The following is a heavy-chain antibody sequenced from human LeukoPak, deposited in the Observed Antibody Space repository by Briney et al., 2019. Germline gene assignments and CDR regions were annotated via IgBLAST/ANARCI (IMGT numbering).Heavy chain of an antibody. D-gene: IGHD1-1*01. J-gene: IGHJ1*01. Sequence: SETLSLTCTVSGGSISSYYWSWIRQPPGKGLEWIGYIYYSGSTNYNPSLKSRVTISVDTSKNQFSLKLSSVTAADTAVYYCAGQRPTGTTSRIEYFQHWGQGTLVTVSA. CDR1: GGSISSYY. V-gene: IGHV4-59*08. CDR3: AGQRPTGTTSRIEYFQH. CDR2: IYYSGST.